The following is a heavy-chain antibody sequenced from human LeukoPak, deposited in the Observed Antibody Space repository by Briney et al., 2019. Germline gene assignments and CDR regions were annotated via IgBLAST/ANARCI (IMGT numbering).Heavy chain of an antibody. CDR1: GFTFSIYA. V-gene: IGHV3-23*01. D-gene: IGHD3-3*01. CDR3: AKQPKLLRLGDAFDI. CDR2: ISGSGGST. Sequence: GGSLRLSCAASGFTFSIYAMSWVRQAPGKGLEWVSAISGSGGSTYYADSVKGRFTISRDNSKNTLYLQMNSLRAEDTAVYYCAKQPKLLRLGDAFDIWGQGTMVTVSS. J-gene: IGHJ3*02.